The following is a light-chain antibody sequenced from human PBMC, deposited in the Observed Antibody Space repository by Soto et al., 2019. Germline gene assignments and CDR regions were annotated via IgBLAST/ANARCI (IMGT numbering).Light chain of an antibody. J-gene: IGKJ5*01. CDR1: QSVSSN. CDR3: QQYSKWPPIT. CDR2: GAS. V-gene: IGKV3-15*01. Sequence: EIVMTQSPATLSVSPVERATLSCRARQSVSSNLAWYQHKPGQAPRLLIYGASTRATGIPARFSGSGSGTEFTLTISSLQSEDFAVYYCQQYSKWPPITFGQGTRLEIK.